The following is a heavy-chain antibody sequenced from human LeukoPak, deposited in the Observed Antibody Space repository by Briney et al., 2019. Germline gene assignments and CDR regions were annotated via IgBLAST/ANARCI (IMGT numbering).Heavy chain of an antibody. J-gene: IGHJ5*02. V-gene: IGHV4-30-2*01. CDR3: ARDLWVGVQQQLKAPNWFDP. Sequence: SETLSLTCAVSGGSISSGGYSWSWIRQPPGKGLEWIGYIYHSGSTYYNPSLKSRVTISVDRSKNQFSLKLSSVTAADTAVYYCARDLWVGVQQQLKAPNWFDPWGQGTLVTVSS. D-gene: IGHD6-13*01. CDR1: GGSISSGGYS. CDR2: IYHSGST.